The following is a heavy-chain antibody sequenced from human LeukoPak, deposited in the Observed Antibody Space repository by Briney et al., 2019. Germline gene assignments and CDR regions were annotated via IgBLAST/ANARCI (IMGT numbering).Heavy chain of an antibody. V-gene: IGHV3-21*01. Sequence: GGSLRLSCAGSGFTFSSYTMNWVRQTTGKGLEWIASISPTAVSTFHADSVKDRFTISRDNSRNSVYLQMYSLRAEDTAVYFCARDFLGESGAGGYWGQGILVTVSS. D-gene: IGHD3-10*01. CDR3: ARDFLGESGAGGY. J-gene: IGHJ4*02. CDR1: GFTFSSYT. CDR2: ISPTAVST.